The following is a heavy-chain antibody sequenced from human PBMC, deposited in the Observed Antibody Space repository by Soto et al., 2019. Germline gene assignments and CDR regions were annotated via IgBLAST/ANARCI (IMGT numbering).Heavy chain of an antibody. Sequence: QVQLVQSGAEVKKPGASVKVSCKASGYTFTSFGITWVRQAPGQGLEWMGWISVYNGKTKYAQKLQGRVTVTRDTSTNTASMELRSLTSDDTAVYYCAKDDYAKNDGASLDMWGQGTMVTVSS. CDR2: ISVYNGKT. J-gene: IGHJ3*02. CDR1: GYTFTSFG. V-gene: IGHV1-18*01. CDR3: AKDDYAKNDGASLDM. D-gene: IGHD4-17*01.